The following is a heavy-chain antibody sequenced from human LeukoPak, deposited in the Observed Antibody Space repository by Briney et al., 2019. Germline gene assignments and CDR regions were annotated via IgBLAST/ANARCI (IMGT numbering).Heavy chain of an antibody. CDR3: AKGRVPGTVTTTYDAFDI. Sequence: GGPLRLSCVASGFTFSSYGMHWVRQAPGKGLEWVAIISYNGSNKYYVDSVKGRFTISRDNSKNTLFLQMNSLRAEDTAVYYCAKGRVPGTVTTTYDAFDIWGQGTMVTVSS. V-gene: IGHV3-30*18. CDR1: GFTFSSYG. CDR2: ISYNGSNK. D-gene: IGHD4-17*01. J-gene: IGHJ3*02.